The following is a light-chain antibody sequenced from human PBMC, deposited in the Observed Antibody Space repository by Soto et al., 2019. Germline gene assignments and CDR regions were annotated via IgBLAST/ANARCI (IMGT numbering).Light chain of an antibody. CDR1: SRDVGNYNY. CDR3: SSYTSTSSLV. Sequence: HSALTQPASVSGSPGQSITISCTGTSRDVGNYNYVSWYQQHPGKAPKLMIYDVTNRPSGVSNRFSGSKSGNTASLTISGLQAEDEANYYCSSYTSTSSLVFGGGTKLTVL. J-gene: IGLJ3*02. V-gene: IGLV2-14*01. CDR2: DVT.